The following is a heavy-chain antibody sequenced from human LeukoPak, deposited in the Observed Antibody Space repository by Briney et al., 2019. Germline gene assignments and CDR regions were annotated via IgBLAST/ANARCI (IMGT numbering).Heavy chain of an antibody. Sequence: ASVKVSCKASGYTFTGYYMHWVRQAPGQGLEWMGWINPNSGGTNYAQKFQGRVTMTRDTSISTAYMELSSLRSEDTAVYYCATPSAAADYYYYGMDVWGQGTTVTVSS. CDR1: GYTFTGYY. CDR3: ATPSAAADYYYYGMDV. CDR2: INPNSGGT. V-gene: IGHV1-2*02. J-gene: IGHJ6*02.